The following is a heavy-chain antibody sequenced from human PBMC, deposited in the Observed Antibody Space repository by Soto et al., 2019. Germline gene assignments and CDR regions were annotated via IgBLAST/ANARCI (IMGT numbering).Heavy chain of an antibody. J-gene: IGHJ3*02. V-gene: IGHV3-23*01. Sequence: PGGSLRLSCAASGFTFSSYAMSWVRQAPGKGLEWVSAISGSGGSTYYADSVKGRFTISRDNSKNTLYLQMNSLRAEDTAVYYCAKDRPYCSSTSCPETPDAFDIWGQGTMVTVSS. CDR3: AKDRPYCSSTSCPETPDAFDI. CDR2: ISGSGGST. CDR1: GFTFSSYA. D-gene: IGHD2-2*01.